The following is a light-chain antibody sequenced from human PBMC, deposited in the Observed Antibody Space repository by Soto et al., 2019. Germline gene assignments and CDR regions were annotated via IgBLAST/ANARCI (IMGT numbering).Light chain of an antibody. V-gene: IGLV2-8*01. CDR2: EVT. CDR1: SSDVGGYNY. CDR3: SSYAGSNNLV. Sequence: QSVLTQPPSASRSPGQSVTISCTGTSSDVGGYNYVSWYQQYPGKAPKLMIYEVTKRPSGVPDRFSGSKSGNTASLTVSGLQAEDEADYYCSSYAGSNNLVFGGGTKLTVL. J-gene: IGLJ2*01.